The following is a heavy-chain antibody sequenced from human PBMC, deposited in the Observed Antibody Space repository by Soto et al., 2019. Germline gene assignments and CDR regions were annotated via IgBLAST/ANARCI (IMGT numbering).Heavy chain of an antibody. CDR3: MRGYGGDSGADY. V-gene: IGHV1-69*02. D-gene: IGHD2-21*02. CDR1: GGTFSTYS. J-gene: IGHJ4*02. CDR2: IIPILGIA. Sequence: QVQLVQSGAEVKKPGSSVKVSCKASGGTFSTYSINWVRQAPRQGLEWMGRIIPILGIANYAQKFQGRVTITADKSTSTAYMELSSLRSEDTAVYYCMRGYGGDSGADYWGQGTVVTVSS.